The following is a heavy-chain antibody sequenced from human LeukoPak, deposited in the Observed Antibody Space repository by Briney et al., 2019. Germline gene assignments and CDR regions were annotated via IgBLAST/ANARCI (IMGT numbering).Heavy chain of an antibody. CDR2: IYSGGST. CDR3: ARDQQLERRGFDY. J-gene: IGHJ4*02. CDR1: GFTVSSNY. V-gene: IGHV3-66*01. Sequence: GGSLRLSCAASGFTVSSNYMSWVRQAPGKGLEWVSVIYSGGSTYYADSVKGRFTISRDNSKNTLYLQMNSLRAEDTAVYYCARDQQLERRGFDYWGQGTLVTVSS. D-gene: IGHD1-1*01.